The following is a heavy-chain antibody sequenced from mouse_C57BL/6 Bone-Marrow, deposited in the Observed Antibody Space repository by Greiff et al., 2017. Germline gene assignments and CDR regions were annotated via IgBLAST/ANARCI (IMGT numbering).Heavy chain of an antibody. V-gene: IGHV1-59*01. J-gene: IGHJ2*01. CDR2: IDPSASYT. CDR1: GYTFTSYW. Sequence: VQLQQPGAELVRPGTSVKLSCKASGYTFTSYWMHWVKQRPGQGLEWIGVIDPSASYTNYNQKFKGKATLSVDTSSSTAYMQLSSLTSEDSAVYYFARITTGVATDYCGQGTTLTVSS. CDR3: ARITTGVATDY. D-gene: IGHD1-1*01.